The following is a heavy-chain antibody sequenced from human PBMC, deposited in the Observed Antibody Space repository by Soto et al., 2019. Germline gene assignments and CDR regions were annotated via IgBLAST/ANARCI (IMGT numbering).Heavy chain of an antibody. D-gene: IGHD6-19*01. J-gene: IGHJ4*02. CDR1: GYTFTSYG. V-gene: IGHV1-18*01. CDR2: ISAYNGNT. CDR3: ARVTSSGWYPDYFDY. Sequence: GASVKVSCKASGYTFTSYGISWVRQAPGQGLEWMGWISAYNGNTNYAQKLQGRVTMTTDTSTSTAYMELRSLRSDDTAVYYCARVTSSGWYPDYFDYWGQGTLGTVSS.